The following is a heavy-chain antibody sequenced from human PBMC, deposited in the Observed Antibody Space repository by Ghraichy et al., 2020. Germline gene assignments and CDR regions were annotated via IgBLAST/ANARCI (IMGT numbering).Heavy chain of an antibody. D-gene: IGHD2-2*01. V-gene: IGHV3-74*01. CDR1: GFTFSRYW. Sequence: GGSLRLSCVVSGFTFSRYWMHWVRQAPGKGLVWVSYLSGDGTTTRYADSVKGRFTISRDNAKNTLYLEIHSLRADDTAVYYCARDCSTTTCSDALDIWGQGTMVTVSS. J-gene: IGHJ3*02. CDR2: LSGDGTTT. CDR3: ARDCSTTTCSDALDI.